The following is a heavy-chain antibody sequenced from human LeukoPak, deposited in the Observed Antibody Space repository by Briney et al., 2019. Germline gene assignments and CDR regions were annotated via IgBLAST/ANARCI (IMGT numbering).Heavy chain of an antibody. Sequence: GGSLRLFCAASGFTVSSNYMSWVRQAPGKGLEWVSVIYSGGSTYYADSVKGRFTISRDNSKNTLYLQMNSLRAEDTAVYYCARDKDSSSWFDYWGQGTLVTVSS. CDR2: IYSGGST. J-gene: IGHJ4*02. CDR3: ARDKDSSSWFDY. D-gene: IGHD6-13*01. CDR1: GFTVSSNY. V-gene: IGHV3-53*05.